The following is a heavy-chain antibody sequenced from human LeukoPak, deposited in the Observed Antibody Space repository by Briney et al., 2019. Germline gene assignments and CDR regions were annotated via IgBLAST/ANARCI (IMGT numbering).Heavy chain of an antibody. J-gene: IGHJ4*02. CDR2: ISSSSSTI. Sequence: GGSLRLSCAASGFTFSSYSMNWVRQAPGKGLEWVSYISSSSSTIYYADSVKGRFTISRDNAKNSLYLQMNSLRAEDTAAYYCARAHSIAAAPSASGYWGQGTLVTVSS. CDR3: ARAHSIAAAPSASGY. CDR1: GFTFSSYS. V-gene: IGHV3-48*04. D-gene: IGHD6-13*01.